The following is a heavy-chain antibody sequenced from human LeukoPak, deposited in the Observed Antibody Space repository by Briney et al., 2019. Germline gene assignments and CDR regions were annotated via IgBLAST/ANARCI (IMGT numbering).Heavy chain of an antibody. Sequence: GGPLRLSCAVSGLTFSDNYMRWIRQAPGKGPEWVSYISNSDDYTNYADSVKRRFSVSRHDRKHSGFLQKNSLRAEDSDVLYCARAIGRGPGGHFDYWGQGTVVTVSS. V-gene: IGHV3-11*03. D-gene: IGHD3-10*01. CDR3: ARAIGRGPGGHFDY. CDR1: GLTFSDNY. J-gene: IGHJ4*02. CDR2: ISNSDDYT.